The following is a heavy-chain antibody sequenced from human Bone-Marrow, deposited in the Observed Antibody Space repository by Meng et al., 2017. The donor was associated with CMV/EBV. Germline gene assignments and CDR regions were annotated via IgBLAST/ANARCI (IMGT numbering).Heavy chain of an antibody. J-gene: IGHJ6*02. V-gene: IGHV3-23*03. D-gene: IGHD2-21*01. CDR2: IYSGGSST. CDR1: GFTFSSYA. CDR3: AKDKGEDYYYGMDV. Sequence: GGSLRLSCAASGFTFSSYAMSWVRQAPGKGLEWVSVIYSGGSSTYYADSVKGRFTISRDNSKNTLYPQMNSLRAEDTAVYYCAKDKGEDYYYGMDVWGQGTTVTVSS.